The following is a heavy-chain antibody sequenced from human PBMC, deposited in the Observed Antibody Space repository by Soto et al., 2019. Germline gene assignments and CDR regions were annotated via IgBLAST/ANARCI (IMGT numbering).Heavy chain of an antibody. CDR3: ARGFNYDYFDY. J-gene: IGHJ4*02. CDR1: GGSISRSSYY. CDR2: IYYSGST. Sequence: PSETLSLPCTVSGGSISRSSYYWGWVRQPPGKGLEWIGIIYYSGSTYYNPSLKSRVTLSVDTSKNQFSLKLSSVTAADTAVYYCARGFNYDYFDYWGQGTLVTVSS. V-gene: IGHV4-39*01. D-gene: IGHD3-16*01.